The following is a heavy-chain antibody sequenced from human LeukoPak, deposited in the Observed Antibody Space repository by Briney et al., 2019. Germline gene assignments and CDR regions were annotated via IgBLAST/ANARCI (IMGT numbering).Heavy chain of an antibody. V-gene: IGHV3-74*01. CDR1: GFTVSSNY. D-gene: IGHD2-2*01. CDR3: ARTEYCSPTSCKYASF. CDR2: INSDGSST. J-gene: IGHJ3*01. Sequence: PGGSLRLSCAPSGFTVSSNYMRWVRQAPGRGLVWVSQINSDGSSTNYADSVKGRFTISRDNAKSTLYLQMNSLRAEDTAVYYCARTEYCSPTSCKYASFWGQGTMVTVSS.